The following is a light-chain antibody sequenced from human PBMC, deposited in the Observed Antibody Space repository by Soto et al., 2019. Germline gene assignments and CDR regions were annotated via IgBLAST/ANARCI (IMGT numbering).Light chain of an antibody. Sequence: DIVLTQSPGTLSLSPGERATLSCRASQTVSSSSLAWYQQKPGQAPRLLIFGASTRAAGFPDRFSGSGSGTDFTLTISRLEPEDFAVYYCQQYGSSPYTFGQGTKVDIK. V-gene: IGKV3-20*01. CDR1: QTVSSSS. J-gene: IGKJ2*01. CDR2: GAS. CDR3: QQYGSSPYT.